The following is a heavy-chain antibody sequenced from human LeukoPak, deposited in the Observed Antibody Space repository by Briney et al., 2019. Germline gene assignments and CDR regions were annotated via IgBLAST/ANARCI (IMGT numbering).Heavy chain of an antibody. CDR3: ARDHSSSSQLLDY. CDR1: GYTFTGYY. Sequence: ASVKVSCKASGYTFTGYYMHWVRQAPGQGLEWMGWINPNSGGTNYAQKFQGRVTMTRDTSISTAYMELRSLRSDDTAVYYCARDHSSSSQLLDYWGQGTLVTISS. J-gene: IGHJ4*02. D-gene: IGHD6-13*01. V-gene: IGHV1-2*02. CDR2: INPNSGGT.